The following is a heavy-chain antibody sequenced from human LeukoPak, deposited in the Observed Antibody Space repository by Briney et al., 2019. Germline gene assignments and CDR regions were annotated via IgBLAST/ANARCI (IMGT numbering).Heavy chain of an antibody. Sequence: GGSLRLSCAASGFTFSSYAMSWVRQAPGKAPEWVSGISGSGSSTYYADSVKGRFTISRDNSKNTLYLQMNSLRAEDTAVYYCAKDAAGPEYWGQGTLVTVSS. CDR1: GFTFSSYA. V-gene: IGHV3-23*01. CDR3: AKDAAGPEY. CDR2: ISGSGSST. J-gene: IGHJ4*02. D-gene: IGHD6-13*01.